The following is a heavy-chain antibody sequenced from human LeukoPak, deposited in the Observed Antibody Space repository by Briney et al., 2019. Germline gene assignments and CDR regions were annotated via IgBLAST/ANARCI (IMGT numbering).Heavy chain of an antibody. V-gene: IGHV3-15*01. J-gene: IGHJ4*02. D-gene: IGHD2-15*01. CDR1: GFTFSSYA. Sequence: PGGSLRLSCAASGFTFSSYAMSWVRQAPGKGPEWVGRIRSRGDGGTTDFAAPVKGRFTISRDDSKNTLYLQMNSLTSEDTAVYYCTQGSGQYFDYWGQGTLVTVSS. CDR2: IRSRGDGGTT. CDR3: TQGSGQYFDY.